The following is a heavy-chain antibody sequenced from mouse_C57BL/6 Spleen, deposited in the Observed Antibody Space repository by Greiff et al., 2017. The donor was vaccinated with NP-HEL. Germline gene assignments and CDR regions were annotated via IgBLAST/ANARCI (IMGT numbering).Heavy chain of an antibody. Sequence: QVQLQQPGTELVKPGASVKLSCKASGYTFTSYWMHWVKQRPGQGLEWIGNINPSNGGTNYNEKFKSKATLTVDKSSSTAYMQLSSLTSGDSAVYYCARGTTGDYAMDYWGQGTSVTVSS. CDR1: GYTFTSYW. V-gene: IGHV1-53*01. CDR3: ARGTTGDYAMDY. D-gene: IGHD1-1*01. J-gene: IGHJ4*01. CDR2: INPSNGGT.